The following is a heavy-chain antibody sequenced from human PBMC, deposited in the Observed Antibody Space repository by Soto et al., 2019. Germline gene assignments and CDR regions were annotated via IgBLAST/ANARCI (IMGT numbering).Heavy chain of an antibody. D-gene: IGHD3-10*01. V-gene: IGHV1-2*04. CDR2: INPNSGGT. J-gene: IGHJ6*02. CDR1: GYTFTGYY. Sequence: QVQLVQSGAEVKKPGASVKVSCKASGYTFTGYYMHWVRQAPGQGLEWMGWINPNSGGTNYAQKFQGWVTMTRDTSISTAYMELSRLRSDDTAVYYCARGSATMVRGYGMDVWGQGTTVTVSS. CDR3: ARGSATMVRGYGMDV.